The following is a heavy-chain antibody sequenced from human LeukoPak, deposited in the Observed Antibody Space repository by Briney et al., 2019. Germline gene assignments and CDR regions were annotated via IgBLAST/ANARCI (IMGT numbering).Heavy chain of an antibody. D-gene: IGHD3-22*01. CDR2: VNQDGSEK. CDR3: AKRGVVIRVILVGFHKEAYYFDS. V-gene: IGHV3-7*03. Sequence: GGSLRLSCAASEFTFSSYWMSWVRQAPGKGLEWVAKVNQDGSEKYYVDSVKGRFTISRDNAKNSLYLQMNSLRVEDTAVYFCAKRGVVIRVILVGFHKEAYYFDSWGQGALVTVSS. J-gene: IGHJ4*02. CDR1: EFTFSSYW.